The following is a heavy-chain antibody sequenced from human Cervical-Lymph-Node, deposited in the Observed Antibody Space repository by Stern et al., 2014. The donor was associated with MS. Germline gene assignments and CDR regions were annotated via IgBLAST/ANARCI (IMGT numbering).Heavy chain of an antibody. Sequence: QLQLQESGSGLVKPSQTLSLTCAVSGGSISSGGYSWSWIRQPPGKGLEWIGDIYNSGSTYYTPALKSRVTISVDRSKNQFPLKLSSVTAADTAVYYCARSSTVTPNAFDIWGQGTMVTVSS. CDR3: ARSSTVTPNAFDI. CDR1: GGSISSGGYS. D-gene: IGHD4-17*01. J-gene: IGHJ3*02. CDR2: IYNSGST. V-gene: IGHV4-30-2*01.